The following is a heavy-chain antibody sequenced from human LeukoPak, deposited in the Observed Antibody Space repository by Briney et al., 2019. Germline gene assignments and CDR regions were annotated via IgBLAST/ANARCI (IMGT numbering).Heavy chain of an antibody. D-gene: IGHD6-13*01. CDR2: ISYDGSNK. CDR3: ARGGSSWYGDY. Sequence: GGSLRLSCAASGFTFRSYAMHWVRQAPGKGLVWVAVISYDGSNKYYADSVKGRFTISRDNSKNTLYLQMNSLRAEDTAVYYCARGGSSWYGDYWGQGTLVTVSS. J-gene: IGHJ4*02. CDR1: GFTFRSYA. V-gene: IGHV3-30*04.